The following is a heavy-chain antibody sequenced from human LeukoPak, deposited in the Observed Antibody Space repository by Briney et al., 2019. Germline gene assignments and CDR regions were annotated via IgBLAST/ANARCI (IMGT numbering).Heavy chain of an antibody. V-gene: IGHV4-34*01. CDR3: ARQWYYDILTGYYNTHKHNPFDY. CDR1: GGSFSGYY. CDR2: INHSGST. D-gene: IGHD3-9*01. J-gene: IGHJ4*02. Sequence: SDTLSLTCAVYGGSFSGYYWSWIRQPPGKGLEWIGEINHSGSTNYNPSLKSRVTISVDTSKNQFSLKLSSVTAADTAVYYCARQWYYDILTGYYNTHKHNPFDYWGQGTLVTVSS.